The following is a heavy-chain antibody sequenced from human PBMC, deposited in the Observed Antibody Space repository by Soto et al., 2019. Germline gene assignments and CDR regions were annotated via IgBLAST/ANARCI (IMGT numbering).Heavy chain of an antibody. J-gene: IGHJ4*02. CDR3: AGSQVLRYFDWPDY. CDR2: ISSSSSTI. D-gene: IGHD3-9*01. V-gene: IGHV3-48*01. CDR1: GFTFSRYS. Sequence: GGSLRLSCAASGFTFSRYSMNWVRQAPGKGLEWVSYISSSSSTIYYADSVKGRFTISRDNAKNSLYLQMNSLRAEDTAVYYCAGSQVLRYFDWPDYWGQGTLVTVS.